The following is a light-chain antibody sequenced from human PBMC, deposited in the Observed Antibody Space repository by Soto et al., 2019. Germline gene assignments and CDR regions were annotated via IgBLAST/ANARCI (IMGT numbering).Light chain of an antibody. Sequence: EIVMTQSPATLSVSPGERATLSCRASQSVRNNLAWYQQKPGLPPRLLIYAASTRATGTPARFSGNGSETEFTLTIDSLQSEDYALYYCQQYNKWPPWTFGQGTKWIS. CDR1: QSVRNN. CDR3: QQYNKWPPWT. CDR2: AAS. V-gene: IGKV3-15*01. J-gene: IGKJ1*01.